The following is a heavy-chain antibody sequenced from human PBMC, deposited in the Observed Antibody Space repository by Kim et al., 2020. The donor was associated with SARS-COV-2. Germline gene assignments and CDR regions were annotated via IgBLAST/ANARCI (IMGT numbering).Heavy chain of an antibody. Sequence: KGGFAISRDNSKNTLYLQMNSLRAEDTAVYYCARDSGWYSVRYYYYGMDVWGQGTTVTVSS. J-gene: IGHJ6*02. CDR3: ARDSGWYSVRYYYYGMDV. V-gene: IGHV3-66*01. D-gene: IGHD6-19*01.